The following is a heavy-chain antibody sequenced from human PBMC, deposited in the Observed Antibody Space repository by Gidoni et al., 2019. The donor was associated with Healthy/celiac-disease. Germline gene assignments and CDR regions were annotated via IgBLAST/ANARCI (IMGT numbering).Heavy chain of an antibody. D-gene: IGHD4-17*01. CDR1: GGTFSSYT. CDR3: ARDRDGDYHTLDY. CDR2: IIPIFGIA. V-gene: IGHV1-69*08. Sequence: VQLVQSGAEVKKPGSSVKVSCKSSGGTFSSYTSSWVRQAPGQGLEWRGRIIPIFGIANYAKKFQGRVTITADKSTSTAYLELSSLRSEVTAVYYCARDRDGDYHTLDYWGQGTLVTVSS. J-gene: IGHJ4*02.